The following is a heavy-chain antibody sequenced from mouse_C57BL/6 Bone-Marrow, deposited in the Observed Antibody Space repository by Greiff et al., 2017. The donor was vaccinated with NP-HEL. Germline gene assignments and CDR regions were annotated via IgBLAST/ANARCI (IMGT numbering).Heavy chain of an antibody. J-gene: IGHJ3*01. Sequence: VMLVESGGGLVKPGGSLKLSCAASGFTFSDYGMHWVRQAPEKGLEWVAYISSGSSTIYYADTVKGRFTISRDNAKNTLFLQMTSLRSEDTAMYYCASPGYSWFAYWGQGTLVTVSA. D-gene: IGHD2-2*01. CDR2: ISSGSSTI. CDR1: GFTFSDYG. V-gene: IGHV5-17*01. CDR3: ASPGYSWFAY.